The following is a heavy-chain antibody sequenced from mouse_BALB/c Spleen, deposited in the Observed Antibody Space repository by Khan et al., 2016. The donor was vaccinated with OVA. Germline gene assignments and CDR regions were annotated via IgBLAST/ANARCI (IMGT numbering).Heavy chain of an antibody. CDR2: ISSGGTYT. Sequence: EVELVESGGDLVNPGGSLKLSCAASGLIFSSYGMSWVRQTPDKRLEWVATISSGGTYTYYPDSVKGRFTISRDNAKNTLSLQMSSLKSEDTAMYYCTRFNTTTTGDYYAMDYWGQGTSVTVSS. V-gene: IGHV5-6*01. D-gene: IGHD1-2*01. J-gene: IGHJ4*01. CDR1: GLIFSSYG. CDR3: TRFNTTTTGDYYAMDY.